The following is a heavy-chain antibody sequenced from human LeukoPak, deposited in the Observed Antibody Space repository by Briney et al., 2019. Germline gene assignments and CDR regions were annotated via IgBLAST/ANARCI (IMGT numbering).Heavy chain of an antibody. D-gene: IGHD6-13*01. Sequence: SVKVSCKASGGTFSSYTISWVRQAPGQGLEWMGRIIPILGIANYAQKFQGRVTITAEKSTSTAYMELSSLRSEDTAVYYCARDQEAAGTRGIYYFDYWGQGTLVTVSS. CDR1: GGTFSSYT. J-gene: IGHJ4*02. V-gene: IGHV1-69*04. CDR2: IIPILGIA. CDR3: ARDQEAAGTRGIYYFDY.